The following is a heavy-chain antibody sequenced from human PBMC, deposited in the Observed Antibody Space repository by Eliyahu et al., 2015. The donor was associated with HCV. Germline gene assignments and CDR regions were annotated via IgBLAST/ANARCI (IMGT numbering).Heavy chain of an antibody. CDR1: GGSFSGYY. V-gene: IGHV4-34*01. CDR3: ARGGGIAVDY. J-gene: IGHJ4*02. CDR2: IXHSGST. Sequence: QVQLQQWGAGLLKPSETLSLTCAXXGGSFSGYYWSWIRQPPGXGXEWXGEIXHSGSTNYNPSXKSRVTISVDTSKNQFSLKLSSVTAADTAVYYCARGGGIAVDYWGQGTLVTVSS. D-gene: IGHD6-13*01.